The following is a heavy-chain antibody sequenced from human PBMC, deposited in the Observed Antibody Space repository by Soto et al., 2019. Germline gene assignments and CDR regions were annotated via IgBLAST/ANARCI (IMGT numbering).Heavy chain of an antibody. Sequence: SETLSLTCTVYGGSISSDCWSWIRQPPGKGLEWIGYIYYSGSTNYNPSLKSRVTISVDTSKNQFSLKLSSVTAADTAVYYCARDGGYDFWSGYSPFFYNYYYYMDVWGKGTTVTVSS. J-gene: IGHJ6*03. CDR3: ARDGGYDFWSGYSPFFYNYYYYMDV. CDR2: IYYSGST. V-gene: IGHV4-59*01. D-gene: IGHD3-3*01. CDR1: GGSISSDC.